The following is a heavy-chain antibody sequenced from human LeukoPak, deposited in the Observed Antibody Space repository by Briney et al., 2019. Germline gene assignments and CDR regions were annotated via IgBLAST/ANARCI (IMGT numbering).Heavy chain of an antibody. Sequence: GGSLRLSCAASGFTFTNYAMSWVRQAPGKGLEWVSAIRGSGGTTYYADSVKGRFTISRDNSKNTLYLQMNSLRADDTAVYYCARYDFWSGSDDAFDIWGQGTMVTVSS. CDR1: GFTFTNYA. CDR2: IRGSGGTT. D-gene: IGHD3-3*01. J-gene: IGHJ3*02. V-gene: IGHV3-23*01. CDR3: ARYDFWSGSDDAFDI.